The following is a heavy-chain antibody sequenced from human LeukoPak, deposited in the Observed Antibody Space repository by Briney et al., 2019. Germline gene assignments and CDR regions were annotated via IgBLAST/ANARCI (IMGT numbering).Heavy chain of an antibody. CDR2: ISGSGGST. J-gene: IGHJ3*02. CDR1: GFTFSSYA. CDR3: AKDRVGRADAFDT. D-gene: IGHD2-2*01. V-gene: IGHV3-23*01. Sequence: GGSLRLSCAASGFTFSSYAMSWVRQAPGKGLEWVSAISGSGGSTYYADSVKGRFTISRDNSKNMLYLQINSLRAEDTAVYYCAKDRVGRADAFDTWGQGTMVTVSS.